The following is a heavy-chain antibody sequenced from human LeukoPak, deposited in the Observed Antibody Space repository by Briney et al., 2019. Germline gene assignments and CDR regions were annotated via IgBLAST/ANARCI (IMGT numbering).Heavy chain of an antibody. Sequence: ASVKVSCKASGYAFTDYYMHWVRQAPGQGLEWMGWINPSSGGTNYAQKFQGRVTVTRDTSISTAYMDLSRLRSDDTAVYYCARDRGGSYVDYWGQGTLVTVSS. V-gene: IGHV1-2*02. J-gene: IGHJ4*02. CDR2: INPSSGGT. D-gene: IGHD1-26*01. CDR3: ARDRGGSYVDY. CDR1: GYAFTDYY.